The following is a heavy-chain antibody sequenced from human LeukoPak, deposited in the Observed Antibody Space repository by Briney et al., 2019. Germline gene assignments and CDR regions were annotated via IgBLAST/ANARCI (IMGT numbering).Heavy chain of an antibody. J-gene: IGHJ3*01. D-gene: IGHD2/OR15-2a*01. CDR1: GYTFTGYY. CDR3: ARTFYDTLDSDAFDF. Sequence: ASVKVSCKASGYTFTGYYMHWVRQAPGQGFESLKWINPDSGGTNNAQKFQGRVTMTRDTYISTAYMELSRLRSYNTAVYYCARTFYDTLDSDAFDFWGQGTMVMVSS. V-gene: IGHV1-2*02. CDR2: INPDSGGT.